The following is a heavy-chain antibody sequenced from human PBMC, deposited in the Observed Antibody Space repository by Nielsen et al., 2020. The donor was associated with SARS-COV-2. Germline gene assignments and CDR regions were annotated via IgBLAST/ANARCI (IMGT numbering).Heavy chain of an antibody. CDR3: ARDHSDSSSWIYYYGMDV. J-gene: IGHJ6*02. D-gene: IGHD6-13*01. CDR2: IIPIFGTA. Sequence: SVKVSCKASGGTFSSYAISWVRQAPGQGLEWMGGIIPIFGTANYAQKFQGRVTITADESTSTAYMELSSLRSEDTAVYYCARDHSDSSSWIYYYGMDVWGQGTTVTVSS. V-gene: IGHV1-69*13. CDR1: GGTFSSYA.